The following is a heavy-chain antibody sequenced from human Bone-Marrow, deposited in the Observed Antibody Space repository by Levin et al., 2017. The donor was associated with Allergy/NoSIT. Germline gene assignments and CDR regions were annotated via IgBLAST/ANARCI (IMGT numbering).Heavy chain of an antibody. J-gene: IGHJ5*02. V-gene: IGHV4-61*02. CDR2: TYTSGST. CDR3: ARGFHWFDL. Sequence: PSETLSLTCTVSGGSITSGSSSGDHYWSWIRQSAGKGLEWIGRTYTSGSTYYNPSLKSRVSISVDTSKNQFSLTLTSLTAADTAMYYCARGFHWFDLWGQGVRVTVSS. CDR1: GGSITSGSSSGDHY.